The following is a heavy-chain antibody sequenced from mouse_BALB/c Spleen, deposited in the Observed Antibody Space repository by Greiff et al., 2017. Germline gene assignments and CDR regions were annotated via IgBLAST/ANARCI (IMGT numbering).Heavy chain of an antibody. V-gene: IGHV5-12-1*01. CDR2: ISSGSGST. CDR3: AIHGDYFDY. J-gene: IGHJ2*01. CDR1: GFAFSSYD. Sequence: DVHLVESGGGLVKPGGSLKLSCAASGFAFSSYDMSWVRQTPEKRLEWVAYISSGSGSTYYPDTVKGRFTISRDNAKNTLYLQMSSLKSEDTAMYYCAIHGDYFDYWGQGTTLTVSS.